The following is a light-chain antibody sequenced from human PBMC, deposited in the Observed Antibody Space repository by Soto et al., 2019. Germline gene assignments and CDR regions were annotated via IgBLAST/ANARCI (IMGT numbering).Light chain of an antibody. Sequence: EIVLTQSPGTRSWSPLEVAAVSFMASQSVSSSYLAWYQQKPGQAPRLLIYDASSRATGIPDRFSGSGSGTDFTLTISRLEPEDFAVYYCQQHGSSPITFGQGTRLEIK. J-gene: IGKJ5*01. CDR3: QQHGSSPIT. CDR2: DAS. V-gene: IGKV3-20*01. CDR1: QSVSSSY.